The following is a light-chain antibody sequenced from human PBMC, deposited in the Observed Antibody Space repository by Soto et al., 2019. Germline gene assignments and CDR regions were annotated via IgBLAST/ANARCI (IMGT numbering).Light chain of an antibody. Sequence: EIMMTQSPATLSVSPGERATLSCRASQSVSSNLAWYQQKPGQAPRLLIYGTSTRATGIPARFSGSGSGTEFTLTISSLQSEDFAVYYCQQYNYWPPFTFGVGTKVEIK. CDR3: QQYNYWPPFT. CDR2: GTS. J-gene: IGKJ4*01. V-gene: IGKV3-15*01. CDR1: QSVSSN.